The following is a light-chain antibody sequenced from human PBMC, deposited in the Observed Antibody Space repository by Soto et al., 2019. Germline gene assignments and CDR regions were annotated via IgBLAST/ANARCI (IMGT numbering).Light chain of an antibody. Sequence: DIQMTQSPSFVSASAGDRVTITCRASQGISSWLAWYQQKPGQPPKLLISWASTRESGVPDRFSGSGSGTDFTLTISSLQAEDVAVYYCHQYFTTPRTFGQGTKV. CDR2: WAS. CDR1: QGISSW. J-gene: IGKJ1*01. V-gene: IGKV4-1*01. CDR3: HQYFTTPRT.